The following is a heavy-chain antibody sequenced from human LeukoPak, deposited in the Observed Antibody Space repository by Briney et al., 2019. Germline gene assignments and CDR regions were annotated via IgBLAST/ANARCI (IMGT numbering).Heavy chain of an antibody. Sequence: GGSLRLSYAASRFIFSSYGIHWVRQAPGKGLEWVAIIWYDGSNKYYGDSVKGRFTISRDNAKNSLDLQMNSLRVEDTAVYYCARLGPASSGWPESFDYWGQGTLVTVSS. V-gene: IGHV3-33*01. J-gene: IGHJ4*02. CDR1: RFIFSSYG. D-gene: IGHD6-19*01. CDR2: IWYDGSNK. CDR3: ARLGPASSGWPESFDY.